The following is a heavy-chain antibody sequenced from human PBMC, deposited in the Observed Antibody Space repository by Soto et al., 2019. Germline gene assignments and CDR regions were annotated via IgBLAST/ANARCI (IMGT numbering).Heavy chain of an antibody. Sequence: QVQLQESGPGLVKPSETLSLTCTVSGGSISSYYWSWIRQPPGKGLEWIGYIYYSGSTNYNPSLKSRVTISVDTSKNQSPLKRSSGTAADTAVYYCARARLSRSGWFDPGAREPWSPSPQ. CDR3: ARARLSRSGWFDP. J-gene: IGHJ5*02. D-gene: IGHD3-3*01. CDR2: IYYSGST. V-gene: IGHV4-59*01. CDR1: GGSISSYY.